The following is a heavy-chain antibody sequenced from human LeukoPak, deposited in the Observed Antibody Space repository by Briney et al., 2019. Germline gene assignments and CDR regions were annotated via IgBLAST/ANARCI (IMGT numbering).Heavy chain of an antibody. D-gene: IGHD3-10*01. CDR1: GGSISSGSYY. J-gene: IGHJ3*02. CDR3: AREKVLLWFGEPQDAFDI. V-gene: IGHV4-61*02. Sequence: SETLSLTCTVSGGSISSGSYYWSWIRQPAGQGLEYIGRMYTSGSTNYNPSLKSRVTISVDTSKNQFSLKLSSVTAADTAVYYCAREKVLLWFGEPQDAFDIWGQGTMVTVSS. CDR2: MYTSGST.